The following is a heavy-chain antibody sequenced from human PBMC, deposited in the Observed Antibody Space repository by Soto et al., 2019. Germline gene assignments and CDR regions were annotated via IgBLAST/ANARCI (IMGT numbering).Heavy chain of an antibody. D-gene: IGHD6-6*01. Sequence: QVQLQESGPGLVKPSETLSLTCTVSGGSISSYYWSWIRQPPGKGLEWIGYIYYSGSTNYNPSLKSRVTISVDTSKNQFSLKLSSVTAADTAVYYCARMGGGYSSSYGFDYFDYWGQGTLVTVSS. CDR2: IYYSGST. J-gene: IGHJ4*02. CDR3: ARMGGGYSSSYGFDYFDY. CDR1: GGSISSYY. V-gene: IGHV4-59*01.